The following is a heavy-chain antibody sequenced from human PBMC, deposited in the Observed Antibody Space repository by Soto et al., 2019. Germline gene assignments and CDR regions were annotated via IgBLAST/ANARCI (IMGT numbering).Heavy chain of an antibody. CDR3: ARPNEYYYYYMDV. J-gene: IGHJ6*03. Sequence: PSETLSLTCTVSGGSISSSSYYWGWIRQPPGKGLEWIGSIYYSGSTYYNPSLKSRVTISVDTSKNQFSLKLSSVTAADTAVYYCARPNEYYYYYMDVWGKGTTVTVSS. V-gene: IGHV4-39*01. CDR2: IYYSGST. CDR1: GGSISSSSYY.